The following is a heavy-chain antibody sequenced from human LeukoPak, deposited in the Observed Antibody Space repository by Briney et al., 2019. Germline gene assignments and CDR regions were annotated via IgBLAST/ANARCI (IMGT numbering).Heavy chain of an antibody. D-gene: IGHD3-22*01. J-gene: IGHJ3*02. Sequence: GGSLRLSCAASGFTFSSYGMTWVRQAPGKGLEWVSYISSSSSTIYYADSVKGRFTISRDNAKNSLYLQLNSLRAEDTAVYYCASRIQRYDSSGFDIWGQGTMVTVSS. CDR2: ISSSSSTI. CDR3: ASRIQRYDSSGFDI. CDR1: GFTFSSYG. V-gene: IGHV3-48*01.